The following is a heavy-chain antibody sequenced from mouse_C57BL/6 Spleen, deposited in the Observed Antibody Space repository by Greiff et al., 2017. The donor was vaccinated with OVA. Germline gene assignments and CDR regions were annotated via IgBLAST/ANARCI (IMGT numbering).Heavy chain of an antibody. Sequence: EVQLQQSGPVLVKPGASVKMSCKASGYTFTDYYMNWVKQSHGKSLEWIGVINPYNGGTSYNQKFKGKATLTVDKSSSTAYMELNSLTSEDSAVYYCARSESNQRYFDVWGTGTTVTVSS. D-gene: IGHD2-5*01. CDR2: INPYNGGT. V-gene: IGHV1-19*01. CDR3: ARSESNQRYFDV. CDR1: GYTFTDYY. J-gene: IGHJ1*03.